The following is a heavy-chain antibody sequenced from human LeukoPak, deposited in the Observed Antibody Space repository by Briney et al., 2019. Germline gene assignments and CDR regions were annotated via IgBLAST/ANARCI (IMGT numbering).Heavy chain of an antibody. CDR2: INHSGST. V-gene: IGHV4-34*01. CDR3: AGERHRYADY. J-gene: IGHJ4*02. CDR1: GGSFSGYY. D-gene: IGHD5-12*01. Sequence: SETLSLTCAVYGGSFSGYYWSWIRQPPGKGLEWIGEINHSGSTNYNPSLKSRVTISVDTSKNQFSLKLSSVTAADTAVYYCAGERHRYADYWGQGTLVTVSS.